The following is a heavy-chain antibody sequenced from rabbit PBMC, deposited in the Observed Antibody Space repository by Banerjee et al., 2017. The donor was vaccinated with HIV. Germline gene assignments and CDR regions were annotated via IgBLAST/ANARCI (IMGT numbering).Heavy chain of an antibody. CDR1: GFDFSGSYW. V-gene: IGHV1S45*01. CDR2: IANTNGNT. J-gene: IGHJ6*01. Sequence: QEQLEESGGDLVKPEGSLTLTCTASGFDFSGSYWICWVRQAPGKGLEWIGCIANTNGNTYYASWAKGRFTISKTSSTTVTLQMTSLTAADTATYFCARIVNNGNYYYYYGMDLWGPGTLVTVS. CDR3: ARIVNNGNYYYYYGMDL. D-gene: IGHD8-1*01.